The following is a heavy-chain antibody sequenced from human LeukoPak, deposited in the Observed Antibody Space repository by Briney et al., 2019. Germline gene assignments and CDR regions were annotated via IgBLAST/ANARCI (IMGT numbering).Heavy chain of an antibody. CDR2: IDNDGTDT. CDR3: TRGGFDHNMDV. CDR1: GFSLSRYW. Sequence: GGSLRLSCAASGFSLSRYWMHWVRQAPGTGLVWVSYIDNDGTDTNYADSVRGRFTVSRDNTKNTLYLQMNGLRAEDTAVYYCTRGGFDHNMDVWGKGTTVT. V-gene: IGHV3-74*01. D-gene: IGHD3-9*01. J-gene: IGHJ6*03.